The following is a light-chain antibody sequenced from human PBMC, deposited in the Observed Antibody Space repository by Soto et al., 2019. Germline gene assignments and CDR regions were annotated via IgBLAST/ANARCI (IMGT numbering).Light chain of an antibody. CDR1: HSINNY. CDR3: QQRYSTLGT. J-gene: IGKJ2*01. CDR2: AAS. V-gene: IGKV1-39*01. Sequence: IPMTPSPSSLSASLGDRVIITCRTDHSINNYLNWYQQRPGKVPKLLIYAASTLQSGVPSRFSGSGSGRVFTLTINSLQPEDFATYYCQQRYSTLGTFGRGTRVEI.